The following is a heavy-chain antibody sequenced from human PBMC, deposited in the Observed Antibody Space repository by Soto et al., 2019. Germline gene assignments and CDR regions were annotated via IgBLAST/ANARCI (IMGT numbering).Heavy chain of an antibody. Sequence: SETLSLTCTVSGGSISSPNFYWSWIRQHPGKGLEWIGHIYYNGTTYYNPTLKSRVSISVDKSKNQFSLKLSSVTAADTAKYYCARNVIVVQGYDYYGLDVWGQGTTVTVSS. V-gene: IGHV4-31*03. CDR1: GGSISSPNFY. CDR2: IYYNGTT. J-gene: IGHJ6*02. D-gene: IGHD1-26*01. CDR3: ARNVIVVQGYDYYGLDV.